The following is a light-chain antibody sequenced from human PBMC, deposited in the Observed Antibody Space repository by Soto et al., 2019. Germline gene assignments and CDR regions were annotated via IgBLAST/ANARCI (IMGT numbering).Light chain of an antibody. Sequence: EVVLTQSPGTLSLSPGDRATLSCRASQGVSANNLAWYQQKLVQAPRLLIYGASSRATGTPDRFSGNGSGTDFTLTISRLEPEDLAVYYCHHYGSTPFTFGPGTKVYIK. CDR3: HHYGSTPFT. CDR2: GAS. CDR1: QGVSANN. V-gene: IGKV3-20*01. J-gene: IGKJ3*01.